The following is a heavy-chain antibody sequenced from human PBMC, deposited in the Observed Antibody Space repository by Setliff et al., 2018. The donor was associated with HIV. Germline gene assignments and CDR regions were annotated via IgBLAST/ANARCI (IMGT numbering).Heavy chain of an antibody. J-gene: IGHJ4*02. CDR3: AMGDTSLVEFDY. D-gene: IGHD5-18*01. Sequence: SETLSLTCTVSGGSINRIDYYWGWIRQSPGKGLEWIGNVYYDGTTYYNPSLKSRVTLSVDTSKNQFSLELSSVTASDTAVYRCAMGDTSLVEFDYWGQGTLVTVSS. CDR1: GGSINRIDYY. CDR2: VYYDGTT. V-gene: IGHV4-39*01.